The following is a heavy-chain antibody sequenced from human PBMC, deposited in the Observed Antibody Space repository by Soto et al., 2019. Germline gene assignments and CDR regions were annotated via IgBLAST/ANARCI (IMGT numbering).Heavy chain of an antibody. V-gene: IGHV5-51*01. CDR2: IYPGDSNT. D-gene: IGHD4-17*01. J-gene: IGHJ5*02. CDR1: GYNFNIYW. CDR3: ARTSTNWFDP. Sequence: PGESLKISCKGSGYNFNIYWIGWVRQMPGKGLEWMGMIYPGDSNTRYSPSFQGQVTISADKSISTAYLQWSSLEASDTAIYYCARTSTNWFDPWGQGTLVTVSS.